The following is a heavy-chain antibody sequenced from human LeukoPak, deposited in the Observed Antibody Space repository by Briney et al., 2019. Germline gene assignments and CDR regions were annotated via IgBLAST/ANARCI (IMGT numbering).Heavy chain of an antibody. Sequence: GRSLRLSCAASGFTFSSYDIHWVRQAPGKGLEWVAVISYDGSNKYYADSVKGRFTISRDNAKNSLYLQMNSLRAEDTAVYYCARDSGYEKIFDYWGQGTLVTVSS. CDR3: ARDSGYEKIFDY. CDR2: ISYDGSNK. V-gene: IGHV3-30*03. CDR1: GFTFSSYD. J-gene: IGHJ4*02. D-gene: IGHD5-12*01.